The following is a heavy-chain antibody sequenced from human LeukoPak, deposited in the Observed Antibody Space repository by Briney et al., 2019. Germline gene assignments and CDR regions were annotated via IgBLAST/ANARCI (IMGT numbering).Heavy chain of an antibody. Sequence: EASVKVSCKASGYTFTSYAMHWVRQAPGQRLEWMGWINAGNGNTKYSQKFQGRVTITRDTSASTAYMELSSLRSEDTAVYYCAIEGSGWYWRFDLWGQGTLVTASS. V-gene: IGHV1-3*01. CDR1: GYTFTSYA. J-gene: IGHJ5*02. D-gene: IGHD6-19*01. CDR2: INAGNGNT. CDR3: AIEGSGWYWRFDL.